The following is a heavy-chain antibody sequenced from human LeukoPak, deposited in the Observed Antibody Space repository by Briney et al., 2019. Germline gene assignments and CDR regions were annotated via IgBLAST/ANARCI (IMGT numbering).Heavy chain of an antibody. CDR3: RLLEWELGYDY. CDR2: ISSSGSTI. V-gene: IGHV3-11*01. CDR1: GFTFSDYY. J-gene: IGHJ4*02. D-gene: IGHD1-26*01. Sequence: GGSLRLSCAASGFTFSDYYMSWIRQAPGKGLEWVSYISSSGSTIYYADSVKGRFTISRDNAKNSLYLQMNSLRAEGTAVYYCRLLEWELGYDYWGQGTLVTVSS.